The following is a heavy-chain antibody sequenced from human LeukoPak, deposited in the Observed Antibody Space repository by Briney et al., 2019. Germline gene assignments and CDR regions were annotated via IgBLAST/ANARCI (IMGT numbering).Heavy chain of an antibody. Sequence: ASVNVSCKASGYTFTSYGISWVRQAPGQGLEWMGWISAYNGNTNYAQKLQGRVTMTTDTSTSTAYMELRSLRSDDTAVYYCASCYYDSSGRYYFDYWGQGTLVTVSS. CDR2: ISAYNGNT. CDR3: ASCYYDSSGRYYFDY. J-gene: IGHJ4*02. D-gene: IGHD3-22*01. V-gene: IGHV1-18*01. CDR1: GYTFTSYG.